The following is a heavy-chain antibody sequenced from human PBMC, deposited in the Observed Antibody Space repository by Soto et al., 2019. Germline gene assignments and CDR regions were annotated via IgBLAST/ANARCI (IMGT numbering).Heavy chain of an antibody. V-gene: IGHV4-30-4*01. CDR3: ARDDSRYGGKKALDC. J-gene: IGHJ4*02. CDR2: IYYSGST. CDR1: GGSISSGDYY. D-gene: IGHD4-17*01. Sequence: SETLSLTCTVSGGSISSGDYYWSWIRQPPGKGLEWIGYIYYSGSTYYNPSLKSRVTISVDTSKNQFSLKLSSVTAADTAVYYCARDDSRYGGKKALDCWGQGTLVTVSS.